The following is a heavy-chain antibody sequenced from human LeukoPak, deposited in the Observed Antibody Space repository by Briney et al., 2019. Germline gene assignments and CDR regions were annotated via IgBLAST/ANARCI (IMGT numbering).Heavy chain of an antibody. V-gene: IGHV4-59*08. CDR2: IYYSGST. Sequence: SETLCLTCAVYGGSFSGYYWSRIRQPPGKGLEWTGYIYYSGSTNYNPSLKSRVTISVDTSKNQFSLKLSSVTAADTAIYYCARAVSGRFDYWGQGTLVTVSS. CDR3: ARAVSGRFDY. CDR1: GGSFSGYY. D-gene: IGHD6-19*01. J-gene: IGHJ4*02.